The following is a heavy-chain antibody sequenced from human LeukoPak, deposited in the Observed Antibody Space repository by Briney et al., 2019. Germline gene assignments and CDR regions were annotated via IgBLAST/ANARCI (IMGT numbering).Heavy chain of an antibody. CDR3: ARETTGLARYFDY. CDR2: IYTSGST. D-gene: IGHD4-17*01. CDR1: GFTFSSYA. J-gene: IGHJ4*02. Sequence: GSLRLSCAASGFTFSSYAMSWIRQPAGKGLEWIGRIYTSGSTNYNPSLKSRVTMSVDTSKNQFSLNLSSVTAADTAVYYCARETTGLARYFDYWGQGTLVTVSS. V-gene: IGHV4-4*07.